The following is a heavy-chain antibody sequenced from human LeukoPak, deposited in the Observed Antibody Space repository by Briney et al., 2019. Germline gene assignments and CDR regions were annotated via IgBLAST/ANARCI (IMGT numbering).Heavy chain of an antibody. J-gene: IGHJ4*02. Sequence: PSETLSLTCTVSGGSISSYYWSWLRQPPGKGLEWIGYIYYSGSTNYNPSLKSRVTISVDTSKNQFSLKLSSVTAADTAVYYCARGSDYVYFDYWGQGTLVTVSS. CDR2: IYYSGST. V-gene: IGHV4-59*12. CDR1: GGSISSYY. D-gene: IGHD4-17*01. CDR3: ARGSDYVYFDY.